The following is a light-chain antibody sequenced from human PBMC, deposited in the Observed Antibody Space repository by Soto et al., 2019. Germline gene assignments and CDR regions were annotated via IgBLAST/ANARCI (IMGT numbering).Light chain of an antibody. CDR3: NSYTTSNTFV. Sequence: QSVLTQPASVSGSPGQAITVSCSGTSSDIGAHNFVSWYQQHPGKAPKLIIYEVINRPSGVSDRFSGSKSGNTASLTISGLLSEDEADYYCNSYTTSNTFVFGSGTKVTVL. CDR1: SSDIGAHNF. V-gene: IGLV2-14*03. CDR2: EVI. J-gene: IGLJ1*01.